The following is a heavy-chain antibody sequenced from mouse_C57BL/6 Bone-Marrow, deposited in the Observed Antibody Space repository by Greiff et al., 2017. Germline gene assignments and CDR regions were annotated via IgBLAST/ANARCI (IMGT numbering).Heavy chain of an antibody. J-gene: IGHJ2*01. Sequence: GGGLVQPKGSLKLSCAASGFTFNTYAMHWVRQAPGKGLEWVARIRSKSSNYATYYADSVKDRFTISRDDSQSMLYLQMNNLKTEDTAMYYCEREGGVISTIVAFDYGGQGTTLTVSS. CDR3: EREGGVISTIVAFDY. V-gene: IGHV10-3*01. CDR2: IRSKSSNYAT. CDR1: GFTFNTYA. D-gene: IGHD1-1*01.